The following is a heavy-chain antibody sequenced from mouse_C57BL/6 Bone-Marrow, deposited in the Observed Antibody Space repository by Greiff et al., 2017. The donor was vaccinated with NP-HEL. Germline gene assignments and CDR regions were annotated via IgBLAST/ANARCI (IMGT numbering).Heavy chain of an antibody. Sequence: VQLKQSGAELARPGASVKLSCKASGYTFTSYGISWVKQRTGQGLEWIGEIYPRSGNTYYNEKFKGKATLTADKSSSTAYMELRSLTSEDSAVYFCAGDGYYAAWFAYWGQGTLVTVSA. V-gene: IGHV1-81*01. J-gene: IGHJ3*01. CDR2: IYPRSGNT. D-gene: IGHD2-3*01. CDR1: GYTFTSYG. CDR3: AGDGYYAAWFAY.